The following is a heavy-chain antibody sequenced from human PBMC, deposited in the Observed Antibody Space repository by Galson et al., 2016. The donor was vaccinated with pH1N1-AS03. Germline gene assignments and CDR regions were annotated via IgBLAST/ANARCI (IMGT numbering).Heavy chain of an antibody. V-gene: IGHV3-74*01. CDR1: GFSLSGYW. CDR2: INPDGSIT. Sequence: SLRLSCADSGFSLSGYWMHWVRQSPGKGLAWVSSINPDGSITNHADSVKGRFTISRDNAKNTFYLQVSSLTAEDTAMYYCVRDMRASTIWGQGTMVTVSS. CDR3: VRDMRASTI. J-gene: IGHJ3*02.